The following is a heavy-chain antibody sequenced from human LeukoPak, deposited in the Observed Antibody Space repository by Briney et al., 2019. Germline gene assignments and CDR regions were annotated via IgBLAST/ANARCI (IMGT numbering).Heavy chain of an antibody. D-gene: IGHD3-10*01. CDR1: GFTFDDYG. V-gene: IGHV3-23*01. J-gene: IGHJ5*02. CDR2: ISGSGGST. CDR3: AKVYGSGSKNWFDP. Sequence: GGSLRLSCAASGFTFDDYGMSWVRQAPGKGLEWVSAISGSGGSTYYADSLKGRFTISRDNSKNTLYLQMNSLRAEDTAVYYCAKVYGSGSKNWFDPWGQGTLVTVSS.